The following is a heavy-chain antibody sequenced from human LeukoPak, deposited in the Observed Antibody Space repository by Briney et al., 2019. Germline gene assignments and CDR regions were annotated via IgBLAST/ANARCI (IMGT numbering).Heavy chain of an antibody. CDR3: ARPTGSYVLLDAFDI. Sequence: ASVKVSCKASGYTFTGYYIHWVRQAPGQGLEYMGWINPDSGATNFAQKFQGRVTMTRDTSIRTAYMELSRLRSDDTAIYFCARPTGSYVLLDAFDIWGLGTMVTVSS. D-gene: IGHD1-26*01. J-gene: IGHJ3*02. CDR2: INPDSGAT. V-gene: IGHV1-2*02. CDR1: GYTFTGYY.